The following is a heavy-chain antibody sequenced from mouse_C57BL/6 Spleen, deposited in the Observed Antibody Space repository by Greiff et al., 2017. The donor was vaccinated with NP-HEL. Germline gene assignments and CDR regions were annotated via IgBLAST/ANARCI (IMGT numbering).Heavy chain of an antibody. D-gene: IGHD2-1*01. CDR1: GYAFSSSW. Sequence: VQRVESGPELVKPGASVKISCKASGYAFSSSWMNWVKQRPGKGLDWIGRIYPGDGNTYYNGKFKGKATLTADKSSSTAYMQLSSLTSEDSAVYFCASRIYYSMDYWGQGTSVTVSS. V-gene: IGHV1-82*01. J-gene: IGHJ4*01. CDR2: IYPGDGNT. CDR3: ASRIYYSMDY.